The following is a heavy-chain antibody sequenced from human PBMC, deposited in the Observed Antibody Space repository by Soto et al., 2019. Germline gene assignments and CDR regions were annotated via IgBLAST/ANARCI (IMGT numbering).Heavy chain of an antibody. CDR2: INHSGST. V-gene: IGHV4-34*01. CDR1: GGSFSGYY. Sequence: QVQLQQWGAGLLKPSETLSLTCAVYGGSFSGYYWSWIRQPPGKGLEWIGEINHSGSTNYNPSLKGRVTISVDTSKNQFSLKLSSVTAADTAVYYCARGAPRVRRGYYGSGSYEDYWGQGTLVTVSS. D-gene: IGHD3-10*01. J-gene: IGHJ4*02. CDR3: ARGAPRVRRGYYGSGSYEDY.